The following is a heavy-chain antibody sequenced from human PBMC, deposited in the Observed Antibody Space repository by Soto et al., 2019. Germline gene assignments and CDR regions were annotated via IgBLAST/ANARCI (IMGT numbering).Heavy chain of an antibody. D-gene: IGHD3-10*01. J-gene: IGHJ4*02. Sequence: QLQLQESGPGLVKPSETLSLTCTVSGGSISSSYYWGWIRQPPGKGLEWIGSIYYSGTTYYNPSLKSRVTISVDTSKNQSSLKLSSVTAADTAVYYCATTYYFGSGSGYWGQGTLVTVSS. CDR3: ATTYYFGSGSGY. CDR2: IYYSGTT. CDR1: GGSISSSYY. V-gene: IGHV4-39*01.